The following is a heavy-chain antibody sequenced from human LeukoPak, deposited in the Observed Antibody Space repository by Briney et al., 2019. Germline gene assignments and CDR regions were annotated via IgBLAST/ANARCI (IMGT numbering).Heavy chain of an antibody. CDR3: ARGPGMN. CDR1: GGSISSGSYH. D-gene: IGHD1-26*01. CDR2: IYTSGST. J-gene: IGHJ4*02. V-gene: IGHV4-61*02. Sequence: PSETLSLTCTVSGGSISSGSYHWSWIRQPAGKGLEWIGRIYTSGSTNYNPSLKSRVTISVDTSKNQFSLKLSSVTAADTAVYYCARGPGMNWGQGTLVTVSS.